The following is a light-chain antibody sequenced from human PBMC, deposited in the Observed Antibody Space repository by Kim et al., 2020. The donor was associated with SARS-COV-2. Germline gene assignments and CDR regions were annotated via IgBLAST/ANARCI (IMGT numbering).Light chain of an antibody. CDR1: QGISSY. J-gene: IGKJ1*01. CDR2: AAS. CDR3: QQYYSYRT. Sequence: AILMTQSPSSFSASTGDRVTITCRASQGISSYLAWYQQKPGKAPKLLIYAASTLQSGVPSRFSGSGSGTDFTLTISCLQSEDFATYYCQQYYSYRTFGQGTKVDIK. V-gene: IGKV1-8*01.